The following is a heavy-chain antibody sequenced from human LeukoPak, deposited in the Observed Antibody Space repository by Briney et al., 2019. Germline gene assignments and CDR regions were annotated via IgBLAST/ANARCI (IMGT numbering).Heavy chain of an antibody. Sequence: GGSLRLSCAASGFTFSSYAMSWVRQAPGKGLEWVSAISGSGGGTYYSGSVKGRFTISRDNSKNTLYLQMNSLRAEDTAVYYCAKAPRYYYDSSGYPYYFDYWGQGTLVTVSS. V-gene: IGHV3-23*01. CDR1: GFTFSSYA. CDR2: ISGSGGGT. D-gene: IGHD3-22*01. J-gene: IGHJ4*02. CDR3: AKAPRYYYDSSGYPYYFDY.